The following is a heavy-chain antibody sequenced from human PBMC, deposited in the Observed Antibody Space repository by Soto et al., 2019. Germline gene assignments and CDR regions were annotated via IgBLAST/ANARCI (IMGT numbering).Heavy chain of an antibody. CDR3: ARDRDCDFWSCGYYYYGMDV. Sequence: ASETLSLTCTVSGGSVSSGSYYWSWIRQPPGKGLEWIGYIYYSGSTNYNPSLKSRVTISVDTSKNQFSLKLSSVTAADTAVYYCARDRDCDFWSCGYYYYGMDVWGQGTTFTVPS. CDR2: IYYSGST. CDR1: GGSVSSGSYY. V-gene: IGHV4-61*01. J-gene: IGHJ6*02. D-gene: IGHD3-3*01.